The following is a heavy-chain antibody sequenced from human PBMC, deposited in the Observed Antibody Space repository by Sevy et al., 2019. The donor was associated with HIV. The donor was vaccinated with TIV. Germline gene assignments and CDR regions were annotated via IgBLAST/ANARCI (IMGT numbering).Heavy chain of an antibody. Sequence: ASVKVSCKVSGYTLTELSIHWVRQAPGKGLQGMGGFDPEPGETIYAQKFQGRVIMTEDTSPDTAYMELSSLRSEDTAVYYCATTRSVVTLFDYWGQGTLVTVSS. D-gene: IGHD4-4*01. CDR3: ATTRSVVTLFDY. CDR2: FDPEPGET. V-gene: IGHV1-24*01. J-gene: IGHJ4*02. CDR1: GYTLTELS.